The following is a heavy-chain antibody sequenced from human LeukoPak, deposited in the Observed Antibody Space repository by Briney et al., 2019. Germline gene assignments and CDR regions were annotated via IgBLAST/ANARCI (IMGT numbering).Heavy chain of an antibody. D-gene: IGHD5-12*01. V-gene: IGHV4-59*08. CDR2: ISYSGST. J-gene: IGHJ4*02. CDR3: TRQGAYSGYQAFDY. Sequence: SETLSLTCTVSGGSISSDYWSWIRQPPGKGLEWIGYISYSGSTNYNPSLKSRVTISIDTSKNQFSLKLSSVTAADTAVYYCTRQGAYSGYQAFDYWGQGTLVSVSS. CDR1: GGSISSDY.